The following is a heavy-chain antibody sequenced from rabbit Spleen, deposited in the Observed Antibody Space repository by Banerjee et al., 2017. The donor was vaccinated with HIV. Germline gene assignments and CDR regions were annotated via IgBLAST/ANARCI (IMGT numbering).Heavy chain of an antibody. D-gene: IGHD1-1*01. CDR1: GFSFSSNYY. CDR2: IYHVDGST. J-gene: IGHJ4*01. Sequence: QSLEESGGDLVKPGASRTLTCTASGFSFSSNYYMCWVRQAPGKGLEWIACIYHVDGSTYYASWVNGRFSISRTSSTTVTLQMTSLTAADTATYFCARDLTSVIGWNFNLWGPGTLVTVS. V-gene: IGHV1S40*01. CDR3: ARDLTSVIGWNFNL.